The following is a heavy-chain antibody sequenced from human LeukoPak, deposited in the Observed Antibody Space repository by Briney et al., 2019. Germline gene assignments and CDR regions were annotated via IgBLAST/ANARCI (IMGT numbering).Heavy chain of an antibody. J-gene: IGHJ4*02. CDR3: AKERSLEIAVAGTIFDY. CDR2: IYSGGDT. D-gene: IGHD6-19*01. V-gene: IGHV3-NL1*01. CDR1: GFTFSSYG. Sequence: VQLGGSLRLSCAASGFTFSSYGMHWVRQAPGKGLEWVSVIYSGGDTYYADSVKGRFTISRDNSKNMIYLEMSSLKAEDTAVYYCAKERSLEIAVAGTIFDYWGQGTLVTVSS.